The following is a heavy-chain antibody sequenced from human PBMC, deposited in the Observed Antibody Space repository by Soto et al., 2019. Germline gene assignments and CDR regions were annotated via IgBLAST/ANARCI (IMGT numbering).Heavy chain of an antibody. CDR1: GFTFSDYY. J-gene: IGHJ4*02. CDR3: ARSGGTGIAAAGADY. CDR2: ISSSSSYT. Sequence: ESGGGLVKPGGSLRLSCAASGFTFSDYYMSWIRQAPGKGLEWVSYISSSSSYTNYADSVKGRFTISRDNAKNSLYLQMNSLRAEDTAVYYCARSGGTGIAAAGADYWGQGTLVTVSS. V-gene: IGHV3-11*06. D-gene: IGHD6-13*01.